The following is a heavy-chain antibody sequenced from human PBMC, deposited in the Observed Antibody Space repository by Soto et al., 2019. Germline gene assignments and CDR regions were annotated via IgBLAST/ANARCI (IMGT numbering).Heavy chain of an antibody. D-gene: IGHD3-3*01. V-gene: IGHV1-2*04. CDR3: ARAPLRITIFAPDY. Sequence: ASVKVSCKASGYTFTGYYMHWVQQAPGQGLEWMGWINPNSGGTNYAQKFQGWVTMTTDTSTSTAYMELRSLRSDDTAVYYCARAPLRITIFAPDYWGQGTLVTVSS. CDR1: GYTFTGYY. J-gene: IGHJ4*02. CDR2: INPNSGGT.